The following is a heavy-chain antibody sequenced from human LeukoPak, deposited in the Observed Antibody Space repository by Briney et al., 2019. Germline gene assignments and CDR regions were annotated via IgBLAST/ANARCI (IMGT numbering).Heavy chain of an antibody. V-gene: IGHV1-8*01. CDR3: ARVGVLRFLEWLPGGYMDV. CDR1: GYTFTSYD. J-gene: IGHJ6*03. D-gene: IGHD3-3*01. CDR2: MNPNSGNT. Sequence: ASVKVSCKAPGYTFTSYDINWVRQATGQGLEWRGWMNPNSGNTGYAQKFQGRVTMTRNTSISTAYMELSSLRSEDTAVYYCARVGVLRFLEWLPGGYMDVWGKGTTVTVSS.